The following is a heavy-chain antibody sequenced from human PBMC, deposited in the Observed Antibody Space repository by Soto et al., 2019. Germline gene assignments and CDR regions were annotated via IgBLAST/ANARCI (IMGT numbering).Heavy chain of an antibody. J-gene: IGHJ5*02. V-gene: IGHV3-74*01. CDR3: VRDQSVAGPTTLFDP. CDR1: GVQLRMYW. D-gene: IGHD6-19*01. CDR2: INDEGSST. Sequence: GGSLRLSCAASGVQLRMYWMHWVRQLPGKGLVWISRINDEGSSTIYADSVKGRFTVSRDNAKNTLYLQMNSLRAEDTAVYYCVRDQSVAGPTTLFDPWGQGSLVTSPQ.